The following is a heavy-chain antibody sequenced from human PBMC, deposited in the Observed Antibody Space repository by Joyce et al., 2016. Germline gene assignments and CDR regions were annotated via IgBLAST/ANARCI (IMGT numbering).Heavy chain of an antibody. D-gene: IGHD5-24*01. CDR1: GGSISSGGYY. CDR3: ASGDGDDSLDYLDV. CDR2: IYYKGIA. Sequence: QVQLQESGPGLVRPSQTLSLTCTVSGGSISSGGYYWTWIRQHPGKGLEWIGEIYYKGIAFYSPSLKSRLTISLDTSKNHFSLKLSAVTAADTAVYYCASGDGDDSLDYLDVWGKGTTVTVSS. J-gene: IGHJ6*03. V-gene: IGHV4-31*03.